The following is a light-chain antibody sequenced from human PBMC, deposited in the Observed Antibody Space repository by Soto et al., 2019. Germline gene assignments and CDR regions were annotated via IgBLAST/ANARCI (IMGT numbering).Light chain of an antibody. CDR2: EVS. CDR3: SSYTSSITVDVV. J-gene: IGLJ2*01. Sequence: QSALTQPASVSGSPGQSITISCTGTSSDVGGYDYVSWYQHFPGKAPKLIIYEVSNRPSGVSNRFSGSKSDNTASLTISGLQAEDEADYYCSSYTSSITVDVVFVGGTKVTVL. V-gene: IGLV2-14*01. CDR1: SSDVGGYDY.